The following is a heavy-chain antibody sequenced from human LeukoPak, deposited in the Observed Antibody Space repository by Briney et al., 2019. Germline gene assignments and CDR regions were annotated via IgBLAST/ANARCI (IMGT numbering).Heavy chain of an antibody. CDR1: GDSVSSNRAA. Sequence: SQTLSLTCVISGDSVSSNRAAWNWIRQSPSKGLEWLGRTYYRSKWYTDYAVSVKSRITVNPDTFKNQFSLQLSSVTPEDTAVYYCASGGTTVAGMDVWGQGTTVTVSS. V-gene: IGHV6-1*01. D-gene: IGHD1-1*01. CDR2: TYYRSKWYT. J-gene: IGHJ6*02. CDR3: ASGGTTVAGMDV.